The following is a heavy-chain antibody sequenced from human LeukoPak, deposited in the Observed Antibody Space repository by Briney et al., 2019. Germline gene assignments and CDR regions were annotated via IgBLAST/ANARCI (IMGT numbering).Heavy chain of an antibody. D-gene: IGHD6-13*01. J-gene: IGHJ4*02. CDR1: GGSFSGYY. V-gene: IGHV4-34*01. Sequence: SETLSLTCAVYGGSFSGYYWSWIRQPPGKGLEWIGEINHSGSTNYNPSLKSRVTISVDTSKNQFSLKLSSATAADTAVYYCARGRIAAAGRGYFDYWGQGTLVTVSS. CDR2: INHSGST. CDR3: ARGRIAAAGRGYFDY.